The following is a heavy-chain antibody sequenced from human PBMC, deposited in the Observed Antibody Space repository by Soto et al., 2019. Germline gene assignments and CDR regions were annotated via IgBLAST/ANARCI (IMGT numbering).Heavy chain of an antibody. CDR3: ARGTDTKKPGPADIAAAGRGWFDP. D-gene: IGHD6-13*01. V-gene: IGHV4-39*07. CDR2: ISYSGST. J-gene: IGHJ5*02. CDR1: GGSISSDSYY. Sequence: SETLSLTCTVSGGSISSDSYYWGWIRQSPEKGLEWIASISYSGSTYYNPTLKSRLIISVDKSKNQFSLKLSSVTAADTAVYYCARGTDTKKPGPADIAAAGRGWFDPWGQGTLVTVSS.